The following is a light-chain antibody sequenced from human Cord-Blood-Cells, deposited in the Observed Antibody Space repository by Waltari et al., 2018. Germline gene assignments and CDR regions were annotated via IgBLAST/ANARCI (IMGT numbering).Light chain of an antibody. V-gene: IGLV2-8*01. CDR1: SSDVGGYTY. CDR2: EVS. J-gene: IGLJ2*01. CDR3: SSYAGSNNFVV. Sequence: QSALTQPPSASGSPGQSVTISCTGTSSDVGGYTYVSWYQQHPGKAPKLMIYEVSKRPSGFPDRFSGSKSGNTASLTVSGLQAEDEADYYCSSYAGSNNFVVFGGGTKLTVL.